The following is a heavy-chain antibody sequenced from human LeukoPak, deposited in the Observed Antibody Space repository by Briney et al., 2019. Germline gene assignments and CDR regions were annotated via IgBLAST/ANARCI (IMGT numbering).Heavy chain of an antibody. CDR2: IYSGGST. CDR3: ARERGDSSGYYPYYFDY. D-gene: IGHD3-22*01. V-gene: IGHV3-66*01. Sequence: GGSLRLSCAASGFTVSSNYMSWVRQAPGKGPEWVSVIYSGGSTYYADSVKGRFTISRDNSKNTLYLQMNSLRAEDTAVYYCARERGDSSGYYPYYFDYWGQGTLVTVSS. CDR1: GFTVSSNY. J-gene: IGHJ4*02.